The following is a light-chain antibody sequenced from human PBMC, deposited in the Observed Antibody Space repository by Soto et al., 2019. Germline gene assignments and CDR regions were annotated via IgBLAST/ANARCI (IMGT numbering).Light chain of an antibody. CDR2: KAS. Sequence: DIQMTQSPSTLSASVGDRVTITCRASQSISSGLAWYQQKPGKAPKLLIYKASSLESGVPSRFSGSGSGTEFTLTISSLQPDDFATYYCQQYNSYLGGSFGQGTKVEIK. V-gene: IGKV1-5*03. CDR3: QQYNSYLGGS. CDR1: QSISSG. J-gene: IGKJ1*01.